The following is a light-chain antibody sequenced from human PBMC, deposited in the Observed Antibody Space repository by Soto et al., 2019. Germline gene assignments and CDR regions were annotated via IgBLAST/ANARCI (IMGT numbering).Light chain of an antibody. CDR2: DSS. CDR1: QSVTNY. V-gene: IGKV3-11*01. CDR3: QQRRVWPLT. Sequence: VLTQSPAILSLSPGERATLFCRASQSVTNYLAWYQQRPGQAPRLLFYDSSSRATGIPARFSASGSGTDFPLTISSLEFEDFAIYYCQQRRVWPLTFGGGTKVEIK. J-gene: IGKJ4*01.